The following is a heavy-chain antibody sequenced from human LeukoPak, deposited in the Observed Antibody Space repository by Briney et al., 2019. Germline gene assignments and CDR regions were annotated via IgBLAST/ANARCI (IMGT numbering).Heavy chain of an antibody. D-gene: IGHD3-22*01. J-gene: IGHJ5*02. CDR3: ARDMDYYDSSGFDP. Sequence: GGSLRLSCVASGFTFSSYSMKWVRQAPGKGLEWVSSISSSSSYIYYADSVKGRFTISRDNAKNSLYLQMNSLRAEDTAVYYCARDMDYYDSSGFDPWGQGTLVTVSS. V-gene: IGHV3-21*01. CDR2: ISSSSSYI. CDR1: GFTFSSYS.